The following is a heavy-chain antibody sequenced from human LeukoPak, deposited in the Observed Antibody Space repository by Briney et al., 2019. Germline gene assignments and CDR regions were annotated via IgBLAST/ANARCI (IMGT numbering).Heavy chain of an antibody. D-gene: IGHD6-19*01. V-gene: IGHV3-30-3*01. CDR3: ASITSYSSGRPFMSY. Sequence: PGGSLRLSCAASGFTFSSYAMSWVRQAPGKWLEWGAVISYDGSNKYYADSVKGRFTISRDNPKNTLYLQMNSLRAEDTAVYYCASITSYSSGRPFMSYWGQGTLVTVSS. CDR2: ISYDGSNK. CDR1: GFTFSSYA. J-gene: IGHJ4*02.